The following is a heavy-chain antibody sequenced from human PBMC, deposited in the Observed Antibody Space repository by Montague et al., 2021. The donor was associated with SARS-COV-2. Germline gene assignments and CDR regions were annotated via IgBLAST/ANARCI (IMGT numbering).Heavy chain of an antibody. Sequence: TLSLTCSVSGGSISSGGHYWSWIRRPAGKGLQWIGRMFPSGRTNYNPSLNSRVTISVDTSKNQFSLDVRSVTATDTATYFCARAKVTTSVFDHWGHGILVTVSS. CDR1: GGSISSGGHY. J-gene: IGHJ4*01. V-gene: IGHV4-61*02. CDR2: MFPSGRT. D-gene: IGHD4-17*01. CDR3: ARAKVTTSVFDH.